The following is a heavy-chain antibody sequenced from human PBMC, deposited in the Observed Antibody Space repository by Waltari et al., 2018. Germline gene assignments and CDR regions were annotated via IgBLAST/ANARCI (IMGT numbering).Heavy chain of an antibody. Sequence: QVQLQESGPGLVKPSETLSLTCTVSGYSISSDYFWGGIRQPPGKGLEWVGSISHSGSTYYNPSLKSRVTISVDTSKNQFSLKVSSVTAADTAIYYCARDWRAGFFGVVRDTSFDYWGQGSLVTVSS. D-gene: IGHD3-3*01. CDR3: ARDWRAGFFGVVRDTSFDY. CDR2: ISHSGST. J-gene: IGHJ4*02. CDR1: GYSISSDYF. V-gene: IGHV4-38-2*02.